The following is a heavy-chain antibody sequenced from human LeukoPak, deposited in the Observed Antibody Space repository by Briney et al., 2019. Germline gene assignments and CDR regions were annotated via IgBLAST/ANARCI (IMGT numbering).Heavy chain of an antibody. CDR3: AKAVAAPGAFDI. D-gene: IGHD6-19*01. CDR1: GFTFDQSA. J-gene: IGHJ3*02. V-gene: IGHV3-9*01. CDR2: ISWDSNSM. Sequence: GGSLRLSCAASGFTFDQSAMHWVRQAQGKGLQWVSGISWDSNSMIYADSVKGRFTISRDNAKNSLYLQMNSLRADDTALYYCAKAVAAPGAFDIWGQGTVVTVSS.